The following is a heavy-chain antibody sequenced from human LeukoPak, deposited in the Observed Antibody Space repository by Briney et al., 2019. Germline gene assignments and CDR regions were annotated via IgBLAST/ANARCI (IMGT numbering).Heavy chain of an antibody. J-gene: IGHJ6*02. V-gene: IGHV3-30*18. CDR3: AKDRSSTGIYGMDV. D-gene: IGHD2-2*01. Sequence: GGSLRLSCAASGFTFSSYGMNWVRQAPGKGLEWVAVISYDGTKKYYADSVKGRLTISRDNSKNTLSLQMNSLRPEDTAVYYCAKDRSSTGIYGMDVWGQGTTVTVSS. CDR2: ISYDGTKK. CDR1: GFTFSSYG.